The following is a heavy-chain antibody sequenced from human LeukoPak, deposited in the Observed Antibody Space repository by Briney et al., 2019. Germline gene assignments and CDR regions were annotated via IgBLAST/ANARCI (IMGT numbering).Heavy chain of an antibody. V-gene: IGHV1-18*01. CDR1: GYTFTSYG. Sequence: ASVKVSCKASGYTFTSYGISWVRQAPGQGLEWMGWISAYNGNTNYAQKLQGRVTMTTDTSTSTAYMELRSLRSDDTAVYYCASALPGIAAAGTEGAFDIWGQGTMVTVSS. J-gene: IGHJ3*02. CDR3: ASALPGIAAAGTEGAFDI. D-gene: IGHD6-13*01. CDR2: ISAYNGNT.